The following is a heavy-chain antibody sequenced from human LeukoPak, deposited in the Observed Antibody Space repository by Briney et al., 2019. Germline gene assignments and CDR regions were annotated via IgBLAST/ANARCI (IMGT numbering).Heavy chain of an antibody. CDR3: AELGITMIGGV. V-gene: IGHV3-21*01. Sequence: GGSLRLSCAASGFTFDSYSMNWVRQAPGKGLEWVSSISSSSLSYIYYADSVKGRFTISRDNAKNLLYLQMNSLRAEDTAVYYCAELGITMIGGVWGKGTTVTISS. CDR2: ISSSSLSYI. D-gene: IGHD3-10*02. CDR1: GFTFDSYS. J-gene: IGHJ6*04.